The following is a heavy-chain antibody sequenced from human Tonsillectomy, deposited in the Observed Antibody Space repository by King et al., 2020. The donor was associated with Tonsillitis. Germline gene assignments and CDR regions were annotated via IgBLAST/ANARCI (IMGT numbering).Heavy chain of an antibody. D-gene: IGHD3-22*01. CDR3: ARKAGLTRIP. CDR1: GFTFSAYS. J-gene: IGHJ5*02. V-gene: IGHV3-21*01. Sequence: VQLVQSGGGLVKPGGSLRLSCAASGFTFSAYSMNWVRQAPGQGLEWVSSISSSSNYTYYADSVKGRFTISRDNAKNSLYLQMNSLRVEDTAVYYCARKAGLTRIPWGQGTLVTVSS. CDR2: ISSSSNYT.